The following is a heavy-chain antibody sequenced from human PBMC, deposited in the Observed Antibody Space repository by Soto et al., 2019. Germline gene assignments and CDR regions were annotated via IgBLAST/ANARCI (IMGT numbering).Heavy chain of an antibody. D-gene: IGHD1-1*01. CDR3: ARDKITGLFDY. Sequence: SETLSLTCAVSGGSISSGGCSWIWIRQPPGKGLEWIGEINHSGSTNYNPSLKSRVTISVDTSKNQFSLKLSSVTAADTAVYYCARDKITGLFDYWGQGTLVTVSS. J-gene: IGHJ4*02. CDR1: GGSISSGGCS. CDR2: INHSGST. V-gene: IGHV4-30-2*01.